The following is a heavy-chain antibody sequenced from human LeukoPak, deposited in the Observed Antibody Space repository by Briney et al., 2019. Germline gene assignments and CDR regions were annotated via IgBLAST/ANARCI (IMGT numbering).Heavy chain of an antibody. J-gene: IGHJ4*02. V-gene: IGHV1-18*01. CDR2: ISAYNGNT. CDR1: GYTFTSYG. D-gene: IGHD3-22*01. Sequence: GASVKVSCKASGYTFTSYGISWVRQAPGQGLEWMGWISAYNGNTNYAQKLQGRVTITRDTSASTAYMELSSLRSEDTAVYYCASAKISNYYDSSGYWDEWGQGTLVTVSS. CDR3: ASAKISNYYDSSGYWDE.